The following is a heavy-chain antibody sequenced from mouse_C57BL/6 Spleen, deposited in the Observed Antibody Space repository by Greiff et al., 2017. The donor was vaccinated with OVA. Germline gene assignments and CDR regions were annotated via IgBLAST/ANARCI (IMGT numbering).Heavy chain of an antibody. V-gene: IGHV5-6*01. CDR2: ISSGGSYT. J-gene: IGHJ4*01. CDR3: ARHYYGSSYAMDY. CDR1: GFTFSSYG. Sequence: EVQGVESGGDLVKPGGSLKLSCAASGFTFSSYGMSWVRQTPDKRLEWVANISSGGSYTYYPDSVKGRFTISRDNAKNTLYLQLSSLKSEDTAMYYCARHYYGSSYAMDYWGQGTSVTVSS. D-gene: IGHD1-1*01.